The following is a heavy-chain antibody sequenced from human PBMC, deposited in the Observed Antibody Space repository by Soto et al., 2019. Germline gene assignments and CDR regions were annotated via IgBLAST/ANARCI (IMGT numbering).Heavy chain of an antibody. V-gene: IGHV3-33*01. J-gene: IGHJ6*02. CDR3: ARDQFATTYYDFWSGYYGPSYYYYGMDV. CDR2: IWYDGSNK. Sequence: GWSLRLSCAASGFTFSSYGMHLVRQAPGKGLEWVAVIWYDGSNKYYADSVKGRFTISRDNSKNTLYLQMNSLRAEDTAVYYCARDQFATTYYDFWSGYYGPSYYYYGMDVWGEGTKVTVSS. D-gene: IGHD3-3*01. CDR1: GFTFSSYG.